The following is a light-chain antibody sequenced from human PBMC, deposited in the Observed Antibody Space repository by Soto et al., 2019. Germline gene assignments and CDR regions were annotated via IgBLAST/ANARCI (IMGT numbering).Light chain of an antibody. CDR1: RSDLCIYNY. CDR2: QVT. V-gene: IGLV2-14*01. Sequence: QSVLTQPASPSGAPRPAITKSPPGNRSDLCIYNYVSWYQQQPGKAPKLMIYQVTNRPSGVSNRFSGSRSGNTASLTISGLQAEDEADYYCSSYTDSSNYVFGTGTNVTVL. J-gene: IGLJ1*01. CDR3: SSYTDSSNYV.